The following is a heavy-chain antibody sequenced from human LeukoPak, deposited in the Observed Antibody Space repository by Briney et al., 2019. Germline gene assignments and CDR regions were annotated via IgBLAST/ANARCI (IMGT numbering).Heavy chain of an antibody. V-gene: IGHV3-23*01. J-gene: IGHJ6*02. Sequence: GGSPRPSCAASGFTFSNYAMNWVRQAPGKGLEWVSAISGNGGVTYYGDSVKGRFTSSRDNSKNTLYLQMSSLRAEDTAVYYCAQIISSSATGYWGQGTTVTVSS. D-gene: IGHD3-10*01. CDR1: GFTFSNYA. CDR3: AQIISSSATGY. CDR2: ISGNGGVT.